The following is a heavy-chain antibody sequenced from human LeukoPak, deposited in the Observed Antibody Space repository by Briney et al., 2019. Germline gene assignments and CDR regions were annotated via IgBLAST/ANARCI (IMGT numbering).Heavy chain of an antibody. J-gene: IGHJ4*02. Sequence: GGSLRLSCAASGFTFGSYSMNWVRQAPGKGLEWVSSISSSSSYIYYADSVKGRFTISRDNSKNMLYLEVISLTADDTAVYYCAKDDAWLRFGEWSQGTLVTVSS. CDR3: AKDDAWLRFGE. D-gene: IGHD3-10*01. CDR1: GFTFGSYS. CDR2: ISSSSSYI. V-gene: IGHV3-21*04.